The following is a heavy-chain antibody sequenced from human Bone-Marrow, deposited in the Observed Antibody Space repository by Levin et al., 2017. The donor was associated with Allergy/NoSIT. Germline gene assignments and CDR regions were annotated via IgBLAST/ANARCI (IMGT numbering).Heavy chain of an antibody. Sequence: SQTLSLTCTVSGGSISSSSYYWGWIRQPPGKGLQWIGTIFHTGTTYYNPSLKSRVTISVATPKNQFSLRLSPVTAADTAVYYCARHRYFYDSGGFSDAFDIWGQGTMVTVSS. V-gene: IGHV4-39*01. CDR1: GGSISSSSYY. J-gene: IGHJ3*02. CDR2: IFHTGTT. CDR3: ARHRYFYDSGGFSDAFDI. D-gene: IGHD3-22*01.